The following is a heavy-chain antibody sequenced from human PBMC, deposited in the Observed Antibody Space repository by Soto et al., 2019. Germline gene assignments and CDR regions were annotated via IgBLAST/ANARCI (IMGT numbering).Heavy chain of an antibody. CDR3: ASQGAGRRDDFWSGHRSGYYGMDV. D-gene: IGHD3-3*01. CDR2: IIPIFGTA. Sequence: RASVKVSCKASGGTFSSYAISWVRQAPGQGLEWMGGIIPIFGTANYAQKFQGRVTITADESTSTAYMELSSLRSEDTAVYYCASQGAGRRDDFWSGHRSGYYGMDVWGQGTTVTVSS. CDR1: GGTFSSYA. V-gene: IGHV1-69*13. J-gene: IGHJ6*02.